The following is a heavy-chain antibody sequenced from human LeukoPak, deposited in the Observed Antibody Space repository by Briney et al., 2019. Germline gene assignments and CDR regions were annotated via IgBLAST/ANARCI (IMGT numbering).Heavy chain of an antibody. CDR2: IYYTGST. J-gene: IGHJ5*02. CDR1: GGSISGYY. Sequence: PSETLSLTCTVSGGSISGYYWNWIRQPPGKGLQWIGYIYYTGSTNYNPSLKSRVTISLDTSKNQFSLNLRSVTAADTAVYYCARGGSSSSVWFDPWGPGTLVTVSS. V-gene: IGHV4-59*01. D-gene: IGHD6-13*01. CDR3: ARGGSSSSVWFDP.